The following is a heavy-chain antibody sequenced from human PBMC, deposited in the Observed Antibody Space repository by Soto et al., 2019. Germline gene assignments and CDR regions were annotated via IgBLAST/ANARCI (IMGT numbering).Heavy chain of an antibody. V-gene: IGHV3-23*01. J-gene: IGHJ4*02. Sequence: GGSLRLSCAASGFTFSSYAMSWVRQAPGKGLEWVSAISGSGGSTYYADSVKGRFTISGDNSKNTLYLQMNSLRAEDAAVYYCAKDKWELPTSQIDYWGQGTLVTVSS. CDR3: AKDKWELPTSQIDY. CDR1: GFTFSSYA. CDR2: ISGSGGST. D-gene: IGHD1-26*01.